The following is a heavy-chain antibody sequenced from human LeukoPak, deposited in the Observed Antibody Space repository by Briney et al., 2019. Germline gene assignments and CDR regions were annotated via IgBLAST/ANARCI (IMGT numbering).Heavy chain of an antibody. CDR1: GGPISRYY. J-gene: IGHJ4*02. CDR2: IYYSGST. D-gene: IGHD6-13*01. V-gene: IGHV4-59*01. CDR3: AREGGYSSSFDY. Sequence: ASETLSLTCTVSGGPISRYYWIWLRQPTGKGLEWLGYIYYSGSTNLNRSLKSRVTISVDTSKSQFSLKLSSVTAADTAVYYWAREGGYSSSFDYCGQGALVTVSS.